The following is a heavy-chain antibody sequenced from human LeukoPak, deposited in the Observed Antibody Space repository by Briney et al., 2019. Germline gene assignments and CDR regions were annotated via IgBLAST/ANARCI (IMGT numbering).Heavy chain of an antibody. Sequence: GGSLRLSCAASGFTFSSYWMHWVRQAPGKGLVWVSRVNSGGSDTTYADSVKGRFTISRDNAKNTLYLQMNSLRAEDTAVYFCVREDYESYYFDYWGQGTLVTVSS. CDR2: VNSGGSDT. CDR1: GFTFSSYW. J-gene: IGHJ4*02. D-gene: IGHD4-17*01. CDR3: VREDYESYYFDY. V-gene: IGHV3-74*01.